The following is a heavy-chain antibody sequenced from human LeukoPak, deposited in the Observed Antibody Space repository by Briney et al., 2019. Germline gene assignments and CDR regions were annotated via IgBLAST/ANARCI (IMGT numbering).Heavy chain of an antibody. CDR1: GYTFTSYA. V-gene: IGHV1-3*01. CDR3: ARVAVDNWFDP. J-gene: IGHJ5*02. CDR2: INAGNGNT. Sequence: ASVKVSCKASGYTFTSYAMHWVRQAPGQRLEWMGWINAGNGNTKYSQKFQGRVTITRDTSTSTAYMELSSLRSEDTAVYYCARVAVDNWFDPWGQGTLVTVSS.